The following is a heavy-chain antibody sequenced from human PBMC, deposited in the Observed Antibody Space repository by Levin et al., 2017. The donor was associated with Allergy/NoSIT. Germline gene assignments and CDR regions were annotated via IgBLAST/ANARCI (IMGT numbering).Heavy chain of an antibody. CDR2: INHSGST. Sequence: ESLKISCAVYGGSFSGYYWSWIRQPPGKGLEWIGEINHSGSTNYNPSLQSRVTISVDTSKNQFSLKLSSVTAADTAVYYCARGGYYYGSGNFDYWGQGTLVTVSS. D-gene: IGHD3-10*01. J-gene: IGHJ4*02. CDR3: ARGGYYYGSGNFDY. CDR1: GGSFSGYY. V-gene: IGHV4-34*01.